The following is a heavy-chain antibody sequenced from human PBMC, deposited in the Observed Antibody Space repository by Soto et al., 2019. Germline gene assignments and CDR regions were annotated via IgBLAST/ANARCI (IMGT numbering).Heavy chain of an antibody. Sequence: ASVKVSCKASGYTFTSYGISWVRQAPGQGLEWMGWISAYNGNTNYAQKLQGRVTVTTDTSTSTAYMELRSLRSDDTAVYYCARDLRAAMAYYYYYGMDVWGQGTTVTVSS. CDR3: ARDLRAAMAYYYYYGMDV. CDR2: ISAYNGNT. CDR1: GYTFTSYG. J-gene: IGHJ6*02. D-gene: IGHD5-18*01. V-gene: IGHV1-18*01.